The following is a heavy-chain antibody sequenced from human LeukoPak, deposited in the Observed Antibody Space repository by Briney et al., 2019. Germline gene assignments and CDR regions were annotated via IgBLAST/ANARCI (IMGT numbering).Heavy chain of an antibody. CDR1: RGTFSSYA. Sequence: ASVKVSCKASRGTFSSYAISWVRQAPGQGLEWMGRIIPILGIANYAQKFQGRVTITADKSTSTAYMELSSLRSEDTAVYYCARADGYSSGLNWFDPWGQGTLVTVSS. J-gene: IGHJ5*02. CDR2: IIPILGIA. D-gene: IGHD6-19*01. CDR3: ARADGYSSGLNWFDP. V-gene: IGHV1-69*04.